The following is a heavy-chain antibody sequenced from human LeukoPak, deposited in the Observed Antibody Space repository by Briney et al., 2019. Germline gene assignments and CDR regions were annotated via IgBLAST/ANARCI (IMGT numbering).Heavy chain of an antibody. CDR1: GGTFSSYT. V-gene: IGHV1-69*02. CDR3: ARARGIATRPWWY. J-gene: IGHJ4*02. Sequence: GASVKVSCKASGGTFSSYTISWVRQAPGQGLEWMGRIIPILRIANYAQKFQGRVTITADKSTSTAYMELSSLRSEDTAVYYCARARGIATRPWWYWGQGTLVTVSS. D-gene: IGHD6-6*01. CDR2: IIPILRIA.